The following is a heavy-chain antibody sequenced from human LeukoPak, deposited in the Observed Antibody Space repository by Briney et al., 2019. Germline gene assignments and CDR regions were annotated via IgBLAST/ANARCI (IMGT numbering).Heavy chain of an antibody. CDR3: ARAIGNIVATIASHDY. CDR1: GYTFTSYG. V-gene: IGHV1-18*01. D-gene: IGHD5-12*01. CDR2: ISAYNGNT. J-gene: IGHJ4*02. Sequence: ASVKVSCKASGYTFTSYGISWVRQAPGQGLEWMGWISAYNGNTNYAQKLQGRVTMTTDTSTSTAYMELRSLRSDDTAVYYCARAIGNIVATIASHDYWGQGTLVTVSS.